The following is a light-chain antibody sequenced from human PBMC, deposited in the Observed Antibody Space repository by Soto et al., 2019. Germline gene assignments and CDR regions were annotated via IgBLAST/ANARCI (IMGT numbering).Light chain of an antibody. CDR2: RNN. CDR1: NSNIGNKY. Sequence: QSVLTQPPSASGTPGQRVTISCSGSNSNIGNKYVYWYQQLPGTAPKLLMYRNNHRPSGVPDRFSGSKSGTSASLAISGLRSEDEADYYCAAWEAGVGGPAFGGGTKVTVL. CDR3: AAWEAGVGGPA. J-gene: IGLJ3*02. V-gene: IGLV1-47*01.